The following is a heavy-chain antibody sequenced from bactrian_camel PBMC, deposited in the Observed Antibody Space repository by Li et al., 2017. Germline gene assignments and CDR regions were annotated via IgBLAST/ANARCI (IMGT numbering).Heavy chain of an antibody. Sequence: HVQLVESGGGSVQSGGSLRLSCAASGYTYPAYCMGWLRQAPGKEREGVAGIDVRDGSTVYADSVKGRLTISIDNAKSTLYLQMNNLRADDTAMYYCAIGLFADFGLGLGTQVTV. J-gene: IGHJ4*01. CDR1: GYTYPAYC. CDR2: IDVRDGST. V-gene: IGHV3S1*01. D-gene: IGHD1*01.